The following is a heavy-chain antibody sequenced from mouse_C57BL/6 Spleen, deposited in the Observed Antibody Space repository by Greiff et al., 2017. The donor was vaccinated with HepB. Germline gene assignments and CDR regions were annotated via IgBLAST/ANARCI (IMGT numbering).Heavy chain of an antibody. D-gene: IGHD1-1*01. J-gene: IGHJ4*01. CDR1: GYTFTSYW. CDR3: AIYYGSRKGAMDY. CDR2: IYPGSGST. V-gene: IGHV1-55*01. Sequence: VQLQQSGAELVKPGASVKMSCKASGYTFTSYWITWVKQRPGQGLEWIGDIYPGSGSTNYNEKFKSKATLTVDTSSSTAYMQLSSLTSEDSAVYYCAIYYGSRKGAMDYWGQGTSVTVSS.